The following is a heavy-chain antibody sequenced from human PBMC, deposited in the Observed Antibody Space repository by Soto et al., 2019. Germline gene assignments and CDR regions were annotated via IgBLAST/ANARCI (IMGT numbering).Heavy chain of an antibody. J-gene: IGHJ6*02. D-gene: IGHD5-18*01. CDR2: IDPSDSYT. V-gene: IGHV5-10-1*01. CDR1: GYSFTSYW. CDR3: ARRYSYGWARNYYYYYGMDV. Sequence: GESLKISCKGSGYSFTSYWISWVRQMPGKGLEWMGRIDPSDSYTNYSPSFQGHVTISADKSISTAYLQWSSLKASDTAMYYCARRYSYGWARNYYYYYGMDVWGQGTTVTVSS.